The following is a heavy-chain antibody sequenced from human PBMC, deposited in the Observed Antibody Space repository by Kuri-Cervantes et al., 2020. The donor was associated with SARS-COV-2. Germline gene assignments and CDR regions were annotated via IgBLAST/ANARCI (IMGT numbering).Heavy chain of an antibody. V-gene: IGHV3-30-3*01. CDR2: ISYDGSNK. J-gene: IGHJ3*02. CDR1: GFTFSSYA. D-gene: IGHD2-15*01. CDR3: ARYWAAFDI. Sequence: GESLKISCAASGFTFSSYAMHWVRQAPGKGLEWVAVISYDGSNKYYADSVKGRFTISRDNAKNSLYLQMNSLRAEDTAVYYCARYWAAFDIWDQGTMVTVSS.